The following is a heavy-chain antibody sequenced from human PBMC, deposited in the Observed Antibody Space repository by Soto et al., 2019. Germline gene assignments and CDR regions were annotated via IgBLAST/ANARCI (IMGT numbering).Heavy chain of an antibody. CDR3: ARNPDPSDYDFWRGRYSFDF. Sequence: QVQLVQSGAEVKKPGASVKVSCKASGYTFTSYGISWVRQAPGQGLEWMGWISAYNGNTNYAQKLQGRVTMTTDTSTSTAYMELRSLRSDATAVYYCARNPDPSDYDFWRGRYSFDFWGQGTLVTVSS. CDR2: ISAYNGNT. V-gene: IGHV1-18*01. J-gene: IGHJ4*02. D-gene: IGHD3-3*01. CDR1: GYTFTSYG.